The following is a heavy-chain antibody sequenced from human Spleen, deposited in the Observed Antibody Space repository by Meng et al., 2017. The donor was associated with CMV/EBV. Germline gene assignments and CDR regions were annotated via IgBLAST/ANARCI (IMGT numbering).Heavy chain of an antibody. Sequence: ASVKVSCKASGYTFTSYYMHWVRQAPGQGLEWMAIINPSGGSTSYAQKFQGRVTMTRDTSTSTVYMELTSLRSEYSAVYYCARSHASSTHFDFWGQGTLVTVSS. CDR2: INPSGGST. V-gene: IGHV1-46*01. D-gene: IGHD2-2*01. CDR3: ARSHASSTHFDF. J-gene: IGHJ4*02. CDR1: GYTFTSYY.